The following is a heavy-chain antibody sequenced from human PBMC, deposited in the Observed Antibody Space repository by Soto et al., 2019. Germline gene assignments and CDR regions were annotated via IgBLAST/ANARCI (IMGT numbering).Heavy chain of an antibody. CDR1: GDSVSSNSAA. J-gene: IGHJ4*02. V-gene: IGHV6-1*01. CDR3: ARGLWEQQLEFDY. CDR2: TYYRSKWYN. Sequence: SQTLSLTCAISGDSVSSNSAAWGWIRQSPSRGLEWLGRTYYRSKWYNDYAVSVKSRITINPDTSKNQFSLQLNSVTPEDTAVYYCARGLWEQQLEFDYWGQGTLVTVSS. D-gene: IGHD6-13*01.